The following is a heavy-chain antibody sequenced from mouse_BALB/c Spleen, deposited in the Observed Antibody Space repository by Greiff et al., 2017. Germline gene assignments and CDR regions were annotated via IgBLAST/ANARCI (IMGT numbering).Heavy chain of an antibody. D-gene: IGHD1-1*01. J-gene: IGHJ2*01. CDR3: ARRGVVPFDY. CDR2: IYPGDGDT. CDR1: GYTFTSYW. Sequence: QVQLQQSGAELARPGASVKLSCKASGYTFTSYWMQWVKQRPGQGLEWIGAIYPGDGDTRYTQKFKGKATLTADKSSSTAYMQLSSLASEDSAVYYCARRGVVPFDYWGQGTTLTVSS. V-gene: IGHV1-87*01.